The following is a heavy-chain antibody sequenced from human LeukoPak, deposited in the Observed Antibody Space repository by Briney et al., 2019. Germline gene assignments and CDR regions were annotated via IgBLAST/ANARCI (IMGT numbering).Heavy chain of an antibody. D-gene: IGHD1-26*01. CDR1: GGSISSFY. Sequence: SETLSLTCTVSGGSISSFYWSWIRQPPGKGLEWIGYIYYSGSTNYNPSLKSRATISVDTSKNQFSLKLSSVTAADTAIYYCAKYGSYHDYWGQGTLVTVSS. J-gene: IGHJ4*02. CDR3: AKYGSYHDY. CDR2: IYYSGST. V-gene: IGHV4-59*01.